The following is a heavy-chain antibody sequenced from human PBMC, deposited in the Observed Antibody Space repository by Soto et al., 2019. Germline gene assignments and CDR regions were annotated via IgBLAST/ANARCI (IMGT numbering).Heavy chain of an antibody. Sequence: SETLSLTCAVYGGSFSGYYWSWIRQPPGKGLEWIGEINHSGSTNYNPSLKSRVTISVDTSKNQFSLKLSSVTAADTAVYYCYRGATVTTDDAFDTWGQGTMVTVSS. J-gene: IGHJ3*02. CDR1: GGSFSGYY. D-gene: IGHD4-17*01. CDR3: YRGATVTTDDAFDT. V-gene: IGHV4-34*01. CDR2: INHSGST.